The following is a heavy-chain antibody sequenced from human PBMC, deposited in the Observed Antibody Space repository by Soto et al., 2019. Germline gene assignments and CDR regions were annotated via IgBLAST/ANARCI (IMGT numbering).Heavy chain of an antibody. V-gene: IGHV3-23*01. CDR1: GFPLIYA. J-gene: IGHJ6*02. CDR2: MNGAASST. Sequence: PGGSLRLSCAVSGFPLIYAMTWVRQPPGKRLEWVSSMNGAASSTSYADFAKDRFTMSRDKSYNTLLLEMNSLRVEDTAAYYCGRGGADPYQYGMDVWGQGTTVTVSS. CDR3: GRGGADPYQYGMDV. D-gene: IGHD3-10*01.